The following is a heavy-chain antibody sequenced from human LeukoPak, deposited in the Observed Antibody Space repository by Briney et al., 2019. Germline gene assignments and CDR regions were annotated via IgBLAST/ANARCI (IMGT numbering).Heavy chain of an antibody. CDR1: GFTFSSYA. CDR3: AREYVLLWFGELLPPDY. Sequence: PGGSLRLSCAASGFTFSSYAMHWVRQAPGKGLEWVAGISYDGSNKYYADSVKGRFTISRDNSKNTLYLQMNSLRAEDTAVYYCAREYVLLWFGELLPPDYWGQGTLVTVSS. D-gene: IGHD3-10*01. CDR2: ISYDGSNK. V-gene: IGHV3-30*04. J-gene: IGHJ4*02.